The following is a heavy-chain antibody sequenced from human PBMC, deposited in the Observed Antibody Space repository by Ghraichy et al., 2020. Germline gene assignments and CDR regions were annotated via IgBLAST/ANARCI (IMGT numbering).Heavy chain of an antibody. CDR1: GGSLSGSLSGDY. D-gene: IGHD1-26*01. Sequence: SETLSLTCAVYGGSLSGSLSGDYWSWIRQPPGKGLEWIGEINYSGSTNYNPSLKSRVTISAAASKNQLSLKLSSVTAADTAVYYCARRVGATKLGGYYFDYWGQGTPVIVSS. CDR2: INYSGST. V-gene: IGHV4-34*01. J-gene: IGHJ4*02. CDR3: ARRVGATKLGGYYFDY.